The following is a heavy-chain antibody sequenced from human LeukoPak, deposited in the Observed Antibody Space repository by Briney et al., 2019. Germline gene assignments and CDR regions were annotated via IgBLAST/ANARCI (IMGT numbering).Heavy chain of an antibody. V-gene: IGHV3-23*01. CDR3: AKDQSLVVVAAADY. CDR2: ISGIGGST. CDR1: GFTFSSYA. D-gene: IGHD2-15*01. J-gene: IGHJ4*02. Sequence: PGGTLRLSCAASGFTFSSYAMNWVRQAPGKGLEWVSAISGIGGSTYYADSVKGRFTISRDNSKNTLYLQMNSLSADDTAVYYCAKDQSLVVVAAADYWGQGTLVTVSS.